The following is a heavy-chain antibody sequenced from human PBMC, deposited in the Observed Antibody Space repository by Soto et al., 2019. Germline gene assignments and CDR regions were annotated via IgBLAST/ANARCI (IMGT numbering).Heavy chain of an antibody. CDR3: AVGGNYLSMDV. Sequence: QVQLVQSGAEVKKPGASVKVSCKASGYTFTSYYMHWVRLAPGQGLEWMGIINPDGGGTSYAQQFQGRVIMTSDTATSTVYMEMSSLRSKDTAVYYCAVGGNYLSMDVWGQGTTVTVSS. CDR1: GYTFTSYY. CDR2: INPDGGGT. J-gene: IGHJ6*02. V-gene: IGHV1-46*01. D-gene: IGHD4-4*01.